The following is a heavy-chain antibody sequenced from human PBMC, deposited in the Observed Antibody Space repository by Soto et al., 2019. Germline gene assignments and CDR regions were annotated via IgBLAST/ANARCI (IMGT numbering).Heavy chain of an antibody. Sequence: SETLYLTCAVHEGCSSSYDWRWTRQPPGKGLEWIGYIYYSGSTNYNPSLKSRVTISVDTSKNQFSLKLSSVTAADTAVYYCARDRGRHYYGSGSYSVVDIWGQGTMVT. V-gene: IGHV4-59*01. J-gene: IGHJ3*02. D-gene: IGHD3-10*01. CDR1: EGCSSSYD. CDR2: IYYSGST. CDR3: ARDRGRHYYGSGSYSVVDI.